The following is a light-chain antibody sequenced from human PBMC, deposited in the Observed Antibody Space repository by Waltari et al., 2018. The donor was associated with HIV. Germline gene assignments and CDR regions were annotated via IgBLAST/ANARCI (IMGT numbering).Light chain of an antibody. V-gene: IGLV3-1*01. CDR3: QSWDSSAAV. Sequence: SFELTQPPSVSVSPGQPAYITCSGNKLGRMYGSWYQRKPGQSPVLVIFQDVKRPSGIPERFSGSSSGSTATLIISETQPMDEADYYCQSWDSSAAVFGGGTKLTVL. J-gene: IGLJ2*01. CDR1: KLGRMY. CDR2: QDV.